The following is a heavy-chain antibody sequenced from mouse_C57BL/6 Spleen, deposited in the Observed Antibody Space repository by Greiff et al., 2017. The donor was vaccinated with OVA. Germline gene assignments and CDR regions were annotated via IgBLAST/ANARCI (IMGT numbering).Heavy chain of an antibody. D-gene: IGHD2-4*01. CDR3: ASLIYYDYDGAMDY. J-gene: IGHJ4*01. Sequence: EVQGVASGGGLVKPGGSLKLSCAASGFTFSDYGMHWVRQAPEKGLEWVAYISSGSSTIYYADTVKGRFTISRDNAKNTLFLQMTSLRSEDTAMYYCASLIYYDYDGAMDYWGQGTSVTVSS. V-gene: IGHV5-17*01. CDR1: GFTFSDYG. CDR2: ISSGSSTI.